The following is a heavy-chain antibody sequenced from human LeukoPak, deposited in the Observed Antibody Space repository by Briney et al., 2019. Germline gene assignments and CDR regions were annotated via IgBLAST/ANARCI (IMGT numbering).Heavy chain of an antibody. Sequence: ASVKVSCKASGYTFTGYYMHWVRQAPGQGLEWMGWINPNSGGTNYAQKFQGRVTMTRDTSISTAYMELSRLRSDDTAVYHCAREDDTGRYMGDDAFDIWGQGTMVTVSS. D-gene: IGHD3-16*01. CDR3: AREDDTGRYMGDDAFDI. CDR2: INPNSGGT. V-gene: IGHV1-2*02. CDR1: GYTFTGYY. J-gene: IGHJ3*02.